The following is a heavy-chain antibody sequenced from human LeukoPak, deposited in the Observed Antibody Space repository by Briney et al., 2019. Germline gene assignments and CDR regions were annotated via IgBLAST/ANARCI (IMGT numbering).Heavy chain of an antibody. D-gene: IGHD5-18*01. CDR2: IYYSGST. CDR3: ARERLQLWTPPDY. J-gene: IGHJ4*02. V-gene: IGHV4-61*01. Sequence: SETLSLTCTVSGGSVSSGSYYWSWIRQPPGKGLEWIGYIYYSGSTNYNPSLKSRVTISVDTSKSQFSLKLSSVTAADTAVYYCARERLQLWTPPDYWGQGTLVTVSS. CDR1: GGSVSSGSYY.